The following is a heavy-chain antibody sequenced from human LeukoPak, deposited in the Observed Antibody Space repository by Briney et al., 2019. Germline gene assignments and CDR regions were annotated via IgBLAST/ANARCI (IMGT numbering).Heavy chain of an antibody. V-gene: IGHV3-9*01. CDR1: GFTFDGYA. J-gene: IGHJ4*02. CDR3: AKDIGMRGIIYFDY. Sequence: GGSLRLSCATSGFTFDGYAMHWVRQAPGKGLEWVSGISWNGGGIGYADSVTGRFTISRDNAKNSLYLQMNSLRVEDTALYYCAKDIGMRGIIYFDYWGQGTLVTVSS. CDR2: ISWNGGGI. D-gene: IGHD3-16*01.